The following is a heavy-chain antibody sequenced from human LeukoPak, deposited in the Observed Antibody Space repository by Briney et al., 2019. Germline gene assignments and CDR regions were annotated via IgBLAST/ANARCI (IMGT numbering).Heavy chain of an antibody. CDR3: ARAEGSSYYYYYYGMDV. CDR1: GFTFSGSY. V-gene: IGHV3-11*01. D-gene: IGHD3-10*01. Sequence: GGSLRLSCAASGFTFSGSYMSWIRQAPGKGLEWVSYISYRGDTIYYTDSVKGRFTISRDNAKDSLYLQMDSLRAEDTAVYYCARAEGSSYYYYYYGMDVWGQGTTVTVSS. J-gene: IGHJ6*02. CDR2: ISYRGDTI.